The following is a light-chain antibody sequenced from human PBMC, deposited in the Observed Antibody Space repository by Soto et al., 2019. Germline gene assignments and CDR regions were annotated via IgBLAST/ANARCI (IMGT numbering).Light chain of an antibody. Sequence: IVMTQSPDSLAVSLGERATINCKSSQSVLYSSNNKNYLAWYQQKPGQPPKLLIYWASTRESGVPYRFSGSGSGTDFTLTISSLQAEDVAVYYCQQYYSTPPTFGGGTKVEIK. J-gene: IGKJ4*01. CDR2: WAS. CDR3: QQYYSTPPT. V-gene: IGKV4-1*01. CDR1: QSVLYSSNNKNY.